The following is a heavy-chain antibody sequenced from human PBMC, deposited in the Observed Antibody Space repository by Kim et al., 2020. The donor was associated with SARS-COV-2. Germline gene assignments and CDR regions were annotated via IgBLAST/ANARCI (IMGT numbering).Heavy chain of an antibody. Sequence: RRSRVTISVDTSKTQYSLKLSSVTAADTAVYYCARRVRITIFGVVTSFDYWGQGTLVTVSS. D-gene: IGHD3-3*01. V-gene: IGHV4-39*07. J-gene: IGHJ4*02. CDR3: ARRVRITIFGVVTSFDY.